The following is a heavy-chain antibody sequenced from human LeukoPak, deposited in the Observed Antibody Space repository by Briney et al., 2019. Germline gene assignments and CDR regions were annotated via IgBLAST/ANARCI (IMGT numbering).Heavy chain of an antibody. D-gene: IGHD3-16*02. Sequence: SETLSLTCTVSGGSISSYYWSWIRQPPGKGLEWIGYIYYSGSTNYNPSLKSRVTISVDTSKNQFSLKLSSVTAAGTAVYYCARSPANYDYVWGSYRRPYYFDYWGQGTLVTVSS. CDR2: IYYSGST. CDR1: GGSISSYY. V-gene: IGHV4-59*01. J-gene: IGHJ4*02. CDR3: ARSPANYDYVWGSYRRPYYFDY.